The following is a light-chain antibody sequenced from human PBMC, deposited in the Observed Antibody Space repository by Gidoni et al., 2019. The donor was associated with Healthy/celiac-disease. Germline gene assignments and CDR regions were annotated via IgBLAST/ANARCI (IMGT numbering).Light chain of an antibody. Sequence: IVMTHSPLSLLVTPGEPAPTSCRSSQSLLHSNGYNYLDWYLQKPGQSPQLLIYLGSNRASGVPDRFSGSGSGTDFTLKISRVEAEDVGVYYCMQDLQTPYTFGQGTKLEIK. J-gene: IGKJ2*01. CDR2: LGS. CDR3: MQDLQTPYT. CDR1: QSLLHSNGYNY. V-gene: IGKV2-28*01.